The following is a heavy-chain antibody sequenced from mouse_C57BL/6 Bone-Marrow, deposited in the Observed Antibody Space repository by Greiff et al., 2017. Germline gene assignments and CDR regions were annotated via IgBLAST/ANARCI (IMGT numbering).Heavy chain of an antibody. CDR3: ARGGFFCAMDD. D-gene: IGHD3-1*01. J-gene: IGHJ4*01. Sequence: QVQLQQSGAELARPGASVKLSCKASGYTFTSYGISWVKQRTGQGLEWIGEIYPRSGNTYYNEKFKGKATLTADKSSSTAYMELRSLTSEDSAVDICARGGFFCAMDDGGQGTSVTVSS. CDR2: IYPRSGNT. CDR1: GYTFTSYG. V-gene: IGHV1-81*01.